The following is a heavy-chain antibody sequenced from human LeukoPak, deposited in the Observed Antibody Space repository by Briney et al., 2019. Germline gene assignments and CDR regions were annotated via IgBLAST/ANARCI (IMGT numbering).Heavy chain of an antibody. CDR2: ISWNRGSI. V-gene: IGHV3-9*01. CDR3: AKGGAAADNYWYFDL. D-gene: IGHD6-13*01. J-gene: IGHJ2*01. Sequence: GGSLRLSCAASGFTFDDYGMHWVRQAPGKGLEWVSGISWNRGSIGYADSVKGRFTISRDTAKNSLYLQMNSLRPEDTAFYCAKGGAAADNYWYFDLWVRGTLVTVSS. CDR1: GFTFDDYG.